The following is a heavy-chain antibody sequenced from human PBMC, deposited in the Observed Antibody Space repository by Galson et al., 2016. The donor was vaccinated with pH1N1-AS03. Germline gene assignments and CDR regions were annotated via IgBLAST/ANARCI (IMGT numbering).Heavy chain of an antibody. CDR3: AKRGGLPSEGMTYFDS. CDR1: GFIFSTYS. V-gene: IGHV3-21*04. CDR2: IGRESSPI. Sequence: SLRLSCAGSGFIFSTYSMIWVRQAPGKGLEWVSSIGRESSPIVYADSVKGRFTTSRDNSENTLYLQMNSLRAEDTAVYYCAKRGGLPSEGMTYFDSWGQGTLVPVSS. J-gene: IGHJ4*02. D-gene: IGHD2-2*01.